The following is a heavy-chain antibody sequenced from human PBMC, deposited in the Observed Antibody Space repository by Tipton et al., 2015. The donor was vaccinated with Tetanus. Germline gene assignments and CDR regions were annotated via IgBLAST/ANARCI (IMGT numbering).Heavy chain of an antibody. CDR1: DSIASHSY. J-gene: IGHJ4*02. CDR3: TKDVGIVLFDY. D-gene: IGHD2-8*01. Sequence: AVSDSIASHSYVTWVRQAPGEGLEWVSTISGGGHNTHYADSVQGRFTISRDNSKNTMYLQMNSLRAEDTAVYYCTKDVGIVLFDYWGQGTLVTVSA. V-gene: IGHV3-23*01. CDR2: ISGGGHNT.